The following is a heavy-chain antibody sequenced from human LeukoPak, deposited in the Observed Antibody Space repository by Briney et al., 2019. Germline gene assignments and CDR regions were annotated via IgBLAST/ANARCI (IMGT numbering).Heavy chain of an antibody. D-gene: IGHD1-26*01. CDR3: ARGIGRRTFDI. J-gene: IGHJ3*02. CDR2: IYTSGST. CDR1: GGSISSYY. V-gene: IGHV4-4*07. Sequence: PSETLSLTRTVSGGSISSYYWSWIRQPAGKGLEWIGRIYTSGSTNYNPSLKSRVTMSVDTSKNHFSLNLSSVTAADTAVFYCARGIGRRTFDIWGQGTMVTVSS.